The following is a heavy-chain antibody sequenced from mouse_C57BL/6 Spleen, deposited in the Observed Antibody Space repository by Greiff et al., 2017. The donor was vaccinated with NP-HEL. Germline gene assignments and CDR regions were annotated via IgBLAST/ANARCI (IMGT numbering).Heavy chain of an antibody. V-gene: IGHV5-17*01. Sequence: EVQLVESGGGLVKPGGSLKLSCAASGFTFSDYGMHWVRQAPEKGLEWVAYISSGSSTIYYADTVKGRFTISRDNAKNTLFLQMTSLRSEDTAMYYCAKLFGAYWGQGTLVTVSA. CDR1: GFTFSDYG. CDR3: AKLFGAY. CDR2: ISSGSSTI. J-gene: IGHJ3*01.